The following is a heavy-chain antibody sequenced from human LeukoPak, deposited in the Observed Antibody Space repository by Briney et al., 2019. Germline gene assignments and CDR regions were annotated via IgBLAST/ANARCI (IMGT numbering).Heavy chain of an antibody. Sequence: ASVKVSCKAFGYTFTSNYMHWVRQAPGQGLEWMGVISPSGGSTTYAQKFQGRVTLTRDMSTSTDYLELSSLRSEDTAVYYCARQVEVVITDSYAFDIWGQGTMVTVSS. D-gene: IGHD3-22*01. CDR3: ARQVEVVITDSYAFDI. CDR1: GYTFTSNY. V-gene: IGHV1-46*01. CDR2: ISPSGGST. J-gene: IGHJ3*02.